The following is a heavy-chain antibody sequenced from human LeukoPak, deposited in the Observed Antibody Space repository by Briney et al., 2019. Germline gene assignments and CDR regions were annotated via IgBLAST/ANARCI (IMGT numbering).Heavy chain of an antibody. CDR3: ARGDGGNTFDY. J-gene: IGHJ4*02. CDR2: INPSGGST. CDR1: GGTFSSYA. V-gene: IGHV1-46*01. D-gene: IGHD4-23*01. Sequence: EASVKVSCKASGGTFSSYAISWVRQAPGLGLEWMGLINPSGGSTTYAQKFQGRVAMARDTSTSTVYMELSSLRSEDTAMYYCARGDGGNTFDYWGQGTLVTIYS.